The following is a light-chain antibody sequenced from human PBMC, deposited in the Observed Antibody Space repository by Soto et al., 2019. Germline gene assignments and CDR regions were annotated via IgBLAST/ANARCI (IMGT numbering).Light chain of an antibody. CDR2: MNN. V-gene: IGLV1-47*01. CDR1: TSNTGSNY. CDR3: AAWDDSLSGRV. Sequence: QPVLTQPPSASGTPGQRVTISCSGSTSNTGSNYVYWYQQLPGTAPKLLIYMNNQRPSGVPDRFSGSKSGTSASLAISGLRSEDEADYYCAAWDDSLSGRVFGGGTKVTVL. J-gene: IGLJ2*01.